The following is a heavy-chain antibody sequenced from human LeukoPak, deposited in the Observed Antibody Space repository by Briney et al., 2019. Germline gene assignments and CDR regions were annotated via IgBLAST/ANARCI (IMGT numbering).Heavy chain of an antibody. CDR3: ARSLRITMVRGVDYGMDV. CDR2: ISSSSNTM. J-gene: IGHJ6*02. V-gene: IGHV3-48*04. CDR1: GFTFSSYS. D-gene: IGHD3-10*01. Sequence: GGSLRLSCAASGFTFSSYSMNWVRQAPGKGLEWVSYISSSSNTMYYGDSVKGRFTISRDNAKNSLYLQMNSLRAEDTAVYYCARSLRITMVRGVDYGMDVWGQGTTVTVSS.